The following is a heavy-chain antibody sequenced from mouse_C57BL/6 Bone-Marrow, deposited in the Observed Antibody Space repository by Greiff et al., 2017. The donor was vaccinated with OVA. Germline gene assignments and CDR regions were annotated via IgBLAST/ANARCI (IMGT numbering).Heavy chain of an antibody. CDR2: INPNNGGT. CDR1: GYTFTDYY. D-gene: IGHD4-1*01. CDR3: AELGGAWFAY. J-gene: IGHJ3*01. Sequence: EVKLQQSGPELVKPGASVKISCKASGYTFTDYYMNWVKQSHGKSLEWIGDINPNNGGTSYNQKFKGKATLTVDKSSSTAYMELRSLTSEDSAVYYCAELGGAWFAYWGQGTLVTVSA. V-gene: IGHV1-26*01.